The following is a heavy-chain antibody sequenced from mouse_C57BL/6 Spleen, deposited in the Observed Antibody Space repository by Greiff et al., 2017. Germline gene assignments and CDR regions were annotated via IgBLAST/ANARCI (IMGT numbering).Heavy chain of an antibody. J-gene: IGHJ2*01. CDR3: ARGGSYYSNCDFDY. Sequence: DVHLVESGGGLVKPGGSLKLSCAASGFTFSDYGMHWVRQAPEKGLEWVAYISSGSSTIYYADPVKGRFTIARDNAKNTLFLQMTSLRSEDTAMYYCARGGSYYSNCDFDYWGQGTTLTVSS. CDR1: GFTFSDYG. V-gene: IGHV5-17*01. D-gene: IGHD2-5*01. CDR2: ISSGSSTI.